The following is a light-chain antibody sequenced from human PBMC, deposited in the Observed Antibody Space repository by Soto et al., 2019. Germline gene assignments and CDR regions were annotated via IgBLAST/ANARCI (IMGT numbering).Light chain of an antibody. CDR1: SSNIGAGYD. Sequence: QSVLTQPPSVSGAPGQRVTISCTGSSSNIGAGYDVHWYQKLPGTAPKLLIYGNSNRPSGVPDRFSGSKSSTSASLAITGLQAEDEADYYCQSYDSSLSGYVFGTGTKVTVL. CDR3: QSYDSSLSGYV. CDR2: GNS. J-gene: IGLJ1*01. V-gene: IGLV1-40*01.